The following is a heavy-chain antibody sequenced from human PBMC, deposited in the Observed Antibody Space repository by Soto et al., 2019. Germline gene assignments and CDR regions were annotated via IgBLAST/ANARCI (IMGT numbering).Heavy chain of an antibody. D-gene: IGHD5-18*01. Sequence: GASVKVSCKASGYTFTSYDINWVRQATGQGLEWMGWMNPNSGNTGYAQKFQGRVTMTRNTSISTAYMELSSLRSEDTAVYYCARHVAYSYADHYYYYGMDVWGQGTTVTVSS. CDR2: MNPNSGNT. J-gene: IGHJ6*02. CDR3: ARHVAYSYADHYYYYGMDV. CDR1: GYTFTSYD. V-gene: IGHV1-8*01.